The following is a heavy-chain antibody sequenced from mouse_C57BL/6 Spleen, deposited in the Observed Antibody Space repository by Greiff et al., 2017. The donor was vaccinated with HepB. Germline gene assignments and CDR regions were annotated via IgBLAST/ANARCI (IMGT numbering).Heavy chain of an antibody. J-gene: IGHJ4*01. D-gene: IGHD1-1*01. CDR1: GFNIKNTY. CDR3: ARDYYGSSYAMDY. Sequence: EVKLQESVAELVRPGASVKLSCTASGFNIKNTYMHWVKQRPEQGLEWIGRIDPANGNTKYAPKFQGKATITADTSSNTAYLQLSSLTSEDTAIYYCARDYYGSSYAMDYWGQGTSVTVSS. CDR2: IDPANGNT. V-gene: IGHV14-3*01.